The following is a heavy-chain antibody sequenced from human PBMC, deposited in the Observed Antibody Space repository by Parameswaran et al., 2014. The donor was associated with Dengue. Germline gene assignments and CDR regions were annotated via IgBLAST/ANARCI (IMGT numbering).Heavy chain of an antibody. D-gene: IGHD3-10*01. J-gene: IGHJ3*02. V-gene: IGHV3-9*01. CDR3: AQLGSGAFDI. Sequence: WIRQPPGKGLEWVSGISWNSGSIGYADSVKGRFTISRDNAKNSLYLQMNSLRAEDTALYYCAQLGSGAFDIWGQGTMVTVSS. CDR2: ISWNSGSI.